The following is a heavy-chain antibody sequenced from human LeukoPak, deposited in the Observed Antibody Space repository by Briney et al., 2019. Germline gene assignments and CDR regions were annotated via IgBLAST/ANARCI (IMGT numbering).Heavy chain of an antibody. CDR2: MNPNSGNT. D-gene: IGHD3-10*01. CDR3: ARGAMVRGVMLGYFDY. V-gene: IGHV1-8*01. CDR1: GYTFTSYD. Sequence: GASVKVSCKASGYTFTSYDINWVRQATGQGLEWMGWMNPNSGNTGYAQKFQGRVTMTRNTSISTAYMELSGLRSEDTAVYYCARGAMVRGVMLGYFDYWGQGTLVTVSS. J-gene: IGHJ4*02.